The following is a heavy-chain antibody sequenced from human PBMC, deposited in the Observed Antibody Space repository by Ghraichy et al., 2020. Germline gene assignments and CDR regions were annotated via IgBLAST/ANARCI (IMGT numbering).Heavy chain of an antibody. D-gene: IGHD6-25*01. CDR1: GFTFSSDR. J-gene: IGHJ4*02. CDR2: IYGDGGST. V-gene: IGHV3-74*01. Sequence: GGSLRISCAASGFTFSSDRVYWVRQAPGKGLEWVSRIYGDGGSTNYADSVRGRFTISRDYAKNTVYLQMESLRTEDTAVYYCVSQSGTYWGQGTLVTVSS. CDR3: VSQSGTY.